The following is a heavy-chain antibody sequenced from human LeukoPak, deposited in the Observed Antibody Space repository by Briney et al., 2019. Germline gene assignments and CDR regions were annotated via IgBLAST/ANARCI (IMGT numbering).Heavy chain of an antibody. Sequence: SETLSLTCTVSGGSISSYYWSWIRQPPGKGLEWIGYIYYSGSTNYNASLESRVTISVDTPKNQFSLKLSSVTAADAAVYYCARPGQQLAPYYFDYWGQGTLVTVSS. V-gene: IGHV4-59*01. D-gene: IGHD6-13*01. CDR1: GGSISSYY. J-gene: IGHJ4*02. CDR2: IYYSGST. CDR3: ARPGQQLAPYYFDY.